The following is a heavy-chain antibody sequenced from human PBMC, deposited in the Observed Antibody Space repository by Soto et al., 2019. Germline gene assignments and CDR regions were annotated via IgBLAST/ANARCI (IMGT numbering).Heavy chain of an antibody. CDR1: NDSINNPLYY. D-gene: IGHD3-10*01. CDR2: IYHTGSS. Sequence: HLQLQESGPGLVKPSETLSLTCTVSNDSINNPLYYWVWIRQPPGKRLEWIGSIYHTGSSYYNPCLQGRVAISMAKSKNQFSLKVTSVIAADTAIYFYGGRTSLASVQLFVGEMSNHTWFDPWSQGTLVTVSS. J-gene: IGHJ5*02. CDR3: GGRTSLASVQLFVGEMSNHTWFDP. V-gene: IGHV4-39*01.